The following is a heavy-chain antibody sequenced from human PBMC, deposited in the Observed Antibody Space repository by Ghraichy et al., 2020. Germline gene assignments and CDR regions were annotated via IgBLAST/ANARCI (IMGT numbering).Heavy chain of an antibody. CDR2: ISSSSTYI. Sequence: GGSLRLSCAASGFSFSSYSMSWVRQAPGKGLEWVSSISSSSTYIYYADSVKGRFTISRDNAKNSLYLQMNSLRAEDTAVYYCARGVGYCSSASCYDAFDIWGQGTMVTVSS. D-gene: IGHD2-2*01. CDR3: ARGVGYCSSASCYDAFDI. V-gene: IGHV3-21*01. J-gene: IGHJ3*02. CDR1: GFSFSSYS.